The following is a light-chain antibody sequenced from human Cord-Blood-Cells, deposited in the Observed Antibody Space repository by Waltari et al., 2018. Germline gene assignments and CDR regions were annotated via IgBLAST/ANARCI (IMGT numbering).Light chain of an antibody. V-gene: IGLV2-11*01. Sequence: QSALTQPRSVSGSPGQSVTISCTGTSSDVGGYNYVSWYQQHPGKAPKLMIYDVSKRPSGVPGRFSGSKSGNTASLTISGLQAEDEADYYCCSYAGSSTWVFGGGTKLTVL. CDR3: CSYAGSSTWV. J-gene: IGLJ3*02. CDR2: DVS. CDR1: SSDVGGYNY.